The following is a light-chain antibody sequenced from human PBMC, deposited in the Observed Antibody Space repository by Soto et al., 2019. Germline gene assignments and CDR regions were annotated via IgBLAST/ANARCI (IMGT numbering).Light chain of an antibody. CDR3: QQLRMYPGT. V-gene: IGKV1-9*01. CDR1: QDLAIY. CDR2: AAS. J-gene: IGKJ4*02. Sequence: QLTQSPSSLSASVGDRVTITCRASQDLAIYLAWYQQKPGEAPKLLIYAASTLYGGVPSRFSGSGSGTDFALTITSLQAEECATYNRQQLRMYPGTFGGGTKVDIK.